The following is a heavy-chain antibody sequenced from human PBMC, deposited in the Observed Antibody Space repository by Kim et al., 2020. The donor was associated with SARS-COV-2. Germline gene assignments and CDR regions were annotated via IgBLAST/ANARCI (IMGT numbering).Heavy chain of an antibody. CDR3: ATTLTTVTPFDY. Sequence: NYAQKPQGRVTKTADTSTSTAYRELRSLRSDDTAVYYCATTLTTVTPFDYWGQGTLVTVSS. D-gene: IGHD4-17*01. J-gene: IGHJ4*02. V-gene: IGHV1-18*01.